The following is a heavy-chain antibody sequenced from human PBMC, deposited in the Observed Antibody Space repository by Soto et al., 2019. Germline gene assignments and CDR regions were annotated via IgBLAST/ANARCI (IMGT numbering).Heavy chain of an antibody. D-gene: IGHD2-2*01. Sequence: GGSLRLSCAASGFAFSNSWMGWVRQAPGKGLEWVAVIWYDGSNKYYADSVKGRFTISRDNSKNTLYLQMNSLRAEDTAVYYCARDRGCSSTSCFLYYYYYGMDVWGQGTTVTVSS. CDR1: GFAFSNSW. V-gene: IGHV3-33*08. J-gene: IGHJ6*02. CDR2: IWYDGSNK. CDR3: ARDRGCSSTSCFLYYYYYGMDV.